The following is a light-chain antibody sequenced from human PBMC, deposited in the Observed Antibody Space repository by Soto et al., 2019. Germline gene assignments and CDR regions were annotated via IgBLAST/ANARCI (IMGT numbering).Light chain of an antibody. J-gene: IGLJ1*01. Sequence: QSALTQPASVSGSPGQSITISCTGTSSDVGSYNLVSWYQQHLGKAPKLMIYEGSKRPSGVSNRFSGSKSGNTASLTISGLQAEDEADYYCCSYAGSSPYVFGTGTKLTVL. CDR1: SSDVGSYNL. CDR2: EGS. V-gene: IGLV2-23*01. CDR3: CSYAGSSPYV.